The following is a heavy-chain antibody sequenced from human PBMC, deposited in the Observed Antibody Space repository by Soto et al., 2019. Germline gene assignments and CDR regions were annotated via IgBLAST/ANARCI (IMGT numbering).Heavy chain of an antibody. J-gene: IGHJ4*02. V-gene: IGHV3-73*02. CDR1: GFTFHGST. Sequence: VESGGGLVQPGESLKLSWVGSGFTFHGSTMHWVRQAPGKGLEWIGLISIKTNNYATVYAASVTGRFNLSRGDSENTAYLPMNSLKTEDTAVYYCVRAYENSNHYFDYWGRGTLVNVSS. CDR2: ISIKTNNYAT. CDR3: VRAYENSNHYFDY. D-gene: IGHD3-22*01.